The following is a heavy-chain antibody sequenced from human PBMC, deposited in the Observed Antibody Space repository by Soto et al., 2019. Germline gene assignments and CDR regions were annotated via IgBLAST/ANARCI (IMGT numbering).Heavy chain of an antibody. Sequence: PSETLSLTCTVSGGSISSSSYYWGWIRQPPGKGLEWIGSIYYSGSTYYNPSLKSRVTISVDTSKNQFSLKLSSVTAADTAVYYCALYYDILTGQYRGYNWFDPWGQGTLVT. CDR3: ALYYDILTGQYRGYNWFDP. CDR1: GGSISSSSYY. D-gene: IGHD3-9*01. CDR2: IYYSGST. J-gene: IGHJ5*02. V-gene: IGHV4-39*01.